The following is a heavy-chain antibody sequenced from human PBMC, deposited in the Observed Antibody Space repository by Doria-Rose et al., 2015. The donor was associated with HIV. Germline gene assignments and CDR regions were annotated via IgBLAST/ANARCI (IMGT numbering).Heavy chain of an antibody. CDR2: IDSDDER. V-gene: IGHV2-26*01. J-gene: IGHJ4*02. Sequence: QESGPVLVKPTETLTLTCTVSGVSLSSPGMGVSWIRQPPGKALEWLAHIDSDDERSYKTSLNSRLTISRGTSKSQVVLTMTDMDPVDTATYYCARIKSSRWYHKYYFDFWGQGTLVIVSA. CDR3: ARIKSSRWYHKYYFDF. D-gene: IGHD6-13*01. CDR1: GVSLSSPGMG.